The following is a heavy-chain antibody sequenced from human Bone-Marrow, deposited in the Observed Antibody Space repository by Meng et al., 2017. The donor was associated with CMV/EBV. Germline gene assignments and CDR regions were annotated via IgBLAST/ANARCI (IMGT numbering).Heavy chain of an antibody. D-gene: IGHD2-2*01. CDR3: TRVSGYCSSTWCLAWRFYFDY. CDR2: IKSDWSTT. V-gene: IGHV3-74*01. CDR1: GFTFSTYW. J-gene: IGHJ4*02. Sequence: GESLKISCAASGFTFSTYWMHWVRQAPGKGLMWVSRIKSDWSTTNYADSVEGRFTISRDNAKNTVYLQMNSLKTEDTAVYYCTRVSGYCSSTWCLAWRFYFDYWGQGTLVTVSS.